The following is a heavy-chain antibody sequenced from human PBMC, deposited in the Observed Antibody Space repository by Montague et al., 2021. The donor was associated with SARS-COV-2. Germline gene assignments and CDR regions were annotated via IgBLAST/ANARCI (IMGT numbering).Heavy chain of an antibody. V-gene: IGHV2-70*11. J-gene: IGHJ5*02. CDR2: IDWDDDK. D-gene: IGHD6-13*01. CDR3: ARILVAAAGSPFDP. Sequence: PALVKPTQTLTLTCTFSGFSLSTSGMCVSWIRQPPGKALEWLARIDWDDDKYYSTSLKTRLTISKDTSKNPVVLTMTNMDPVDTATYYCARILVAAAGSPFDPGGQGTLVTVSS. CDR1: GFSLSTSGMC.